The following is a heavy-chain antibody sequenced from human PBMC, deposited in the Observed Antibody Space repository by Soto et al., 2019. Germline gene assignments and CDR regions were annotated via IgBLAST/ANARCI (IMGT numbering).Heavy chain of an antibody. CDR3: ARDKDRQQLGGNYYYILDV. D-gene: IGHD3-3*02. CDR2: IMPVFPTP. CDR1: GGTFSTSA. Sequence: QVQLVQSGAEVKKPGSLVKVSCKASGGTFSTSAISWVRQAPGQGLEWVGGIMPVFPTPDYAQKFQGRVTITADESTTTAYLELTSLRTDDTAVYYCARDKDRQQLGGNYYYILDVWGQGTAITVSS. J-gene: IGHJ6*02. V-gene: IGHV1-69*12.